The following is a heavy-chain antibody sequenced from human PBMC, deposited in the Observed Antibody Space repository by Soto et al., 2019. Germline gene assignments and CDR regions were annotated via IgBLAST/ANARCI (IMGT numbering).Heavy chain of an antibody. D-gene: IGHD3-10*01. V-gene: IGHV3-74*01. CDR2: INSDGSST. CDR1: GFTFSSYW. CDR3: ASGVTMVRGGTDY. J-gene: IGHJ4*02. Sequence: EVQLVESGGGLVQPGGSLRLSCAASGFTFSSYWMHWVRQAPGKGLVWVSRINSDGSSTSYADSVKGRFTISRDNAKNTLYLQMNSLRAEDTAVYYYASGVTMVRGGTDYWGQGTLVTVSS.